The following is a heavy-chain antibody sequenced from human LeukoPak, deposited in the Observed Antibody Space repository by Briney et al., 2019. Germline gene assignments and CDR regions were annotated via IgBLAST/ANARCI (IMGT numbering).Heavy chain of an antibody. D-gene: IGHD3-10*01. Sequence: PGRSLRLSCAASGFTLSSYGMHWVRQAPGKGLEWVAGKSYDGSNKYSADSVKGRFTVSRDNSKNTLYLQMNSLRAEDTAVYYCARVVRGRNYYYYYMDVWGKGTTVTVSS. CDR2: KSYDGSNK. V-gene: IGHV3-30*03. CDR3: ARVVRGRNYYYYYMDV. J-gene: IGHJ6*03. CDR1: GFTLSSYG.